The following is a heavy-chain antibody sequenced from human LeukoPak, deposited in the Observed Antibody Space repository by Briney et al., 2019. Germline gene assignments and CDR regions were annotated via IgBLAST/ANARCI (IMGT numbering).Heavy chain of an antibody. J-gene: IGHJ6*03. CDR3: ARDPRIAARPGYYYYMDV. V-gene: IGHV1-69*05. CDR2: IIPIFGTA. D-gene: IGHD6-6*01. Sequence: ASVKVSCKASGGTFSSYAISWVRQAPGQGLEWMGRIIPIFGTANYAQKFQGRVTITTDESTSTAYMELSSLRSEDTAVYYCARDPRIAARPGYYYYMDVWGKGTTVTVFS. CDR1: GGTFSSYA.